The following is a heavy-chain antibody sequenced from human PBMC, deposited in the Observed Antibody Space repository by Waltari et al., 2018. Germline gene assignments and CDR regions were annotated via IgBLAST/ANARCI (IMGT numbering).Heavy chain of an antibody. CDR1: GFDFYDYA. CDR3: AASRGVYWYFDF. CDR2: VSWSGATV. Sequence: EVQLVESGGGLVQPGRSLRLSCAASGFDFYDYARHWVRQVPGKGLEWVSVVSWSGATVGYADSVNGRFAISRDNAKNSLYLQMNSLRVEDTAFYYCAASRGVYWYFDFWGRGTLVSVSS. V-gene: IGHV3-9*01. D-gene: IGHD3-16*01. J-gene: IGHJ2*01.